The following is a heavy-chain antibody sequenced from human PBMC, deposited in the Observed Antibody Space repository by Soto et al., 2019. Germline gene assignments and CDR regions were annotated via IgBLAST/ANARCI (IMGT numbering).Heavy chain of an antibody. V-gene: IGHV3-7*01. CDR1: GFTFSSYW. D-gene: IGHD6-6*01. J-gene: IGHJ3*02. CDR2: IKQDGSEK. CDR3: ARDLGIAARDAFDI. Sequence: GGSLRLSCAASGFTFSSYWMSWVRQAPGKGLEWVANIKQDGSEKYYVDSVKGRFTISRDNAKNSLYPQMNSLRAEDTAVYYCARDLGIAARDAFDIWGQGTMVTVSS.